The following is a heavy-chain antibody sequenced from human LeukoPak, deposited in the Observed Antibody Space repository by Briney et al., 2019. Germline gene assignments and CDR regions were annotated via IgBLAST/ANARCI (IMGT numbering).Heavy chain of an antibody. J-gene: IGHJ4*02. Sequence: ASVKVSCKASGYTFTSYGISWVRQAPGQGLEWMGWISAYNGNTNYAQKLQGRVTMTTDTSTSTAYMELRSLRSDDTAVYYCARVVGIAVAGEYYFDYWGQGTLVTVSS. CDR2: ISAYNGNT. D-gene: IGHD6-19*01. CDR1: GYTFTSYG. CDR3: ARVVGIAVAGEYYFDY. V-gene: IGHV1-18*01.